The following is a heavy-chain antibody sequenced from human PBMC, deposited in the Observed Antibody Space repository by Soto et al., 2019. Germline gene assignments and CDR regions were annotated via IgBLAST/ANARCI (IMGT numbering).Heavy chain of an antibody. CDR1: GFTFSSYD. CDR2: IGTAGDT. D-gene: IGHD3-3*01. CDR3: ARVGHYDFWGGYYSNYYYYGMDV. V-gene: IGHV3-13*01. Sequence: EVQLVESGGGLVQPGGSLRLSCAASGFTFSSYDMHWVRQATGKGLEWVSAIGTAGDTYYPGSVKGRFTISRENAKNSLYLQMNSLRAEDTAVYYCARVGHYDFWGGYYSNYYYYGMDVWGQGTTVTVSS. J-gene: IGHJ6*02.